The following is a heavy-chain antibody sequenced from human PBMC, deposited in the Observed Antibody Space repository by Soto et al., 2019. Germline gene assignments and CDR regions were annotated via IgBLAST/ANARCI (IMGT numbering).Heavy chain of an antibody. Sequence: ASETLSLTCTVSGRSISGYYWSWIRQPPGKGLEWIGYIYYSGINNYNPSLKSRVTMSVDTSKNQSSLKLSSVTAADTAVYYCARGGGSSSPRRALDYWGQGTLVTVSS. CDR1: GRSISGYY. J-gene: IGHJ4*02. CDR3: ARGGGSSSPRRALDY. CDR2: IYYSGIN. V-gene: IGHV4-59*01. D-gene: IGHD2-2*01.